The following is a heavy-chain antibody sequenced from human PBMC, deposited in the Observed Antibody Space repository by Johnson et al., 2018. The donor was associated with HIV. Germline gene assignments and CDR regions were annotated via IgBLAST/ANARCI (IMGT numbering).Heavy chain of an antibody. CDR1: GFTFSNYW. Sequence: VQLVESGGGLVQPGGSLRLSCAASGFTFSNYWMSWVRQAPGKGLEWVANIKQDGSERYYVDSVKGRFTISRDNAKNSLYLQMHSLRAEDTAVYYCAREPRLLTDALEIGGQGTMVAVSS. D-gene: IGHD5-18*01. CDR3: AREPRLLTDALEI. J-gene: IGHJ3*02. CDR2: IKQDGSER. V-gene: IGHV3-7*01.